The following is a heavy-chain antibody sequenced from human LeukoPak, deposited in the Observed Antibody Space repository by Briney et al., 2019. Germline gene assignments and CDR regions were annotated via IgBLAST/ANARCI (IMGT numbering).Heavy chain of an antibody. V-gene: IGHV3-30*18. J-gene: IGHJ4*02. CDR1: GFTFSSYG. CDR2: ISYDGSNK. CDR3: AKDEMRYFDWSLQAFDY. Sequence: GRSLRLSCAASGFTFSSYGMHWVRQAPGKGLEWVAVISYDGSNKYYADSVKGRFTISRDNSKNTLYLQMNSLRAEDTAVYYCAKDEMRYFDWSLQAFDYWGQGTLVTVSS. D-gene: IGHD3-9*01.